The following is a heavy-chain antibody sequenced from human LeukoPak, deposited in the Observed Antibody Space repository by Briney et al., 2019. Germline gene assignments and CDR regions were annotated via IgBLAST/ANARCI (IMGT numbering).Heavy chain of an antibody. CDR2: IRREGYGGTT. Sequence: GGSLRLSCTASGFNFGDYSLSWFRQAPGVGLEWVAFIRREGYGGTTEYAASVKGRFTISRDDSESIAYLQMNSLKTEDTGVYYCTRDHDFWRGPLDVWGKGTTVTVSS. J-gene: IGHJ6*04. V-gene: IGHV3-49*03. D-gene: IGHD3-3*01. CDR1: GFNFGDYS. CDR3: TRDHDFWRGPLDV.